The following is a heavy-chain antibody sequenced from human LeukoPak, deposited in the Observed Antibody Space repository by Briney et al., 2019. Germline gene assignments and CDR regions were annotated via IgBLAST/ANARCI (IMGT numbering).Heavy chain of an antibody. D-gene: IGHD6-19*01. CDR1: GYTFTNYG. V-gene: IGHV7-4-1*02. J-gene: IGHJ4*02. CDR2: INTNTGNP. Sequence: ASVKVSCKASGYTFTNYGMNWVRQAPGQGLEWMGWINTNTGNPDYAQGFTGRFVLSLDTSVSTAYLQISSLKAEDTAVYYCARLCRSGTCQTSYWGQGTLVTVSS. CDR3: ARLCRSGTCQTSY.